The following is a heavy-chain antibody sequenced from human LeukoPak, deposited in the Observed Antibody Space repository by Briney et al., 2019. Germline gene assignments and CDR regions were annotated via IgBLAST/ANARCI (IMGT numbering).Heavy chain of an antibody. J-gene: IGHJ4*02. CDR3: ARDSGGLNYDY. Sequence: ASVKVSCKASGYTFTSYDINWVRQATGQGLEWMGWMSPNSANTGYAQKFQGRVTMTRNTSISTAYMELSGLRSEDTAVYYRARDSGGLNYDYWGQGTLVTVSS. V-gene: IGHV1-8*01. D-gene: IGHD1-26*01. CDR2: MSPNSANT. CDR1: GYTFTSYD.